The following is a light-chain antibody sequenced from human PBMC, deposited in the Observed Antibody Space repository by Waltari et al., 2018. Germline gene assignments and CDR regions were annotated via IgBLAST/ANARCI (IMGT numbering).Light chain of an antibody. CDR1: HSIRTF. CDR2: DAS. J-gene: IGKJ2*01. Sequence: DLQMTQSPSSLSASVGDRVTITCRASHSIRTFLNWYQQKPGKAPTLLIYDASSLHSGVPSRFRGSGSGTDFTLTISSLQPEDFATYYCQQSYSSPPEYTFAQGTKLEIK. V-gene: IGKV1-39*01. CDR3: QQSYSSPPEYT.